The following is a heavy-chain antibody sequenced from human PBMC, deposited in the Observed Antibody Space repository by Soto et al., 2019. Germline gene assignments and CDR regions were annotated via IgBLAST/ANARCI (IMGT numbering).Heavy chain of an antibody. CDR2: TYHSGSP. V-gene: IGHV4-30-2*01. Sequence: QLQLQESGSGLVKPSQTLSLTCAVSGGSISSGGYSWSWIRQPPGKGLEWIGDTYHSGSPYYNPSLQSRGTLSIDRTENQFSLKLSSVTAADTAVYYCARLRWNARWFDPWGQGPLVTVSS. CDR3: ARLRWNARWFDP. D-gene: IGHD1-1*01. CDR1: GGSISSGGYS. J-gene: IGHJ5*02.